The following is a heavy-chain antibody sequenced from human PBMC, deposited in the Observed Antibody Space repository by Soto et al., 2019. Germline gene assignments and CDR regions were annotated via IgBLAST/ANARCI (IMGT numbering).Heavy chain of an antibody. J-gene: IGHJ6*02. V-gene: IGHV3-9*01. Sequence: EVQVVESGGGLVQPGRSLRLSCAASGFSFDDYAMHWVRQAPGKGLEWVSGISWNRGTIDYADSVKGRFTICRDNAKKSLDLQMNRLRADETALYYWANSTGGTANGMGVWGQGTTVALSS. D-gene: IGHD2-8*02. CDR2: ISWNRGTI. CDR1: GFSFDDYA. CDR3: ANSTGGTANGMGV.